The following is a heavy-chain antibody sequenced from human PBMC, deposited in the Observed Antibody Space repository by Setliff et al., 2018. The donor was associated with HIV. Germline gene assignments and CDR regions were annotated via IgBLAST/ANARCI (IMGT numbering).Heavy chain of an antibody. CDR3: ASAIVGLGYNFFSVDV. J-gene: IGHJ6*04. Sequence: ASVKVSCKTSGYMFIAYGMSWVRRAPGQGLEWMGWIGPYNARTEYAQKFQGRVSLTIDTSASTAYMELRSLRSDDTAVYYCASAIVGLGYNFFSVDVWGKGTTVTVSS. D-gene: IGHD1-26*01. V-gene: IGHV1-18*01. CDR2: IGPYNART. CDR1: GYMFIAYG.